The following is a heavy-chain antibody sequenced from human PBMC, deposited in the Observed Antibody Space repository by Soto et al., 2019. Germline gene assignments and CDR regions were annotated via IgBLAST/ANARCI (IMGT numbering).Heavy chain of an antibody. CDR1: GFTLSGSA. J-gene: IGHJ4*02. D-gene: IGHD2-15*01. CDR2: IRSKANSYAT. Sequence: EVQLVESGGGLVQPGGSLKLSCAASGFTLSGSAMHWVRQASGRGLEWVGRIRSKANSYATTYAASVKGRFTISRDDSKNTAYLQTNSLKTEDTAVYYCTSTGSGAHCWGQGTLVTVSS. CDR3: TSTGSGAHC. V-gene: IGHV3-73*02.